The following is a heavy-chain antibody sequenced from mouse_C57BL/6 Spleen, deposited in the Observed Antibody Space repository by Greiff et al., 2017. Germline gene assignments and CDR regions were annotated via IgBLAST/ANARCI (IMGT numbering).Heavy chain of an antibody. V-gene: IGHV1-5*01. D-gene: IGHD2-1*01. J-gene: IGHJ4*01. CDR1: GYTFTSYW. CDR2: IYPGNSDT. CDR3: TRGSYYGTNYYAMDY. Sequence: VQLQQSGTVLARPGASVKMSCKTSGYTFTSYWMHWVKQRPGQGLEWIGAIYPGNSDTSYNQKFKGKAKLTAVTSASTAYMGLSSLTNEDSAVDYCTRGSYYGTNYYAMDYWGQGTSVTVSS.